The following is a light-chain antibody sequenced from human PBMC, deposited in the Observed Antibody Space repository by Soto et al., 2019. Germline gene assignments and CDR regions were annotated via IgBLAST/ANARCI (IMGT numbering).Light chain of an antibody. CDR1: SSNIGAGYD. Sequence: QSVLTQTPSVSGAPGQKITMSCTGSSSNIGAGYDVHWYQQVPGAAPRLLIYADNNRPSGVPDRFSASKSGTSASLAITGLQGEDEANYYCCSYAGSPWVFGGGTKVTVL. CDR3: CSYAGSPWV. J-gene: IGLJ3*02. CDR2: ADN. V-gene: IGLV1-40*01.